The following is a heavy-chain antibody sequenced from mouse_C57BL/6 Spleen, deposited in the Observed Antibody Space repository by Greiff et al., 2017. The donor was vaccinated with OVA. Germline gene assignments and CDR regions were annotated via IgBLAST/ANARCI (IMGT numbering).Heavy chain of an antibody. Sequence: VQLQQPGAELVRPGSSVKLSCKASGYTFTSYWMEWVKQRPGQGLEWIGNIYPSDSETHYNQKFKDKATLTVDKSSSTAYMQLSSLTSEDSAVYYCARGYYGSSGAMDYWGQGTSVTVSS. CDR2: IYPSDSET. CDR3: ARGYYGSSGAMDY. J-gene: IGHJ4*01. V-gene: IGHV1-61*01. D-gene: IGHD1-1*01. CDR1: GYTFTSYW.